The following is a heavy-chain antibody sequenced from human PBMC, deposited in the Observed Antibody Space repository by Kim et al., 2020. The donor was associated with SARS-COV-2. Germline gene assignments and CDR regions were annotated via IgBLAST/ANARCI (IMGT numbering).Heavy chain of an antibody. CDR1: GGSISSGGYY. V-gene: IGHV4-31*03. Sequence: SETLSLTCTVSGGSISSGGYYWSWIRQHPGKGLEWIGYIYYSGSTYYNPSLKSRVTISVDTSKNQFSLKLSSVTAADTAVYYCARVLGAITIFGVVIMNWFDPWGQGTLVTVSS. D-gene: IGHD3-3*01. CDR2: IYYSGST. CDR3: ARVLGAITIFGVVIMNWFDP. J-gene: IGHJ5*02.